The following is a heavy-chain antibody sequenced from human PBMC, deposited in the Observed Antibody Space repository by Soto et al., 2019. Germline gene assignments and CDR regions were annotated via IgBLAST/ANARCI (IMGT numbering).Heavy chain of an antibody. CDR3: ESAGEYREFDY. D-gene: IGHD3-16*01. J-gene: IGHJ4*02. Sequence: GGSLRLSCAAAGFSFSNYAIHWVRQAPGKGLEWVAVISYDGSKKYYADSVKGRFTISRDNSKSTLYLQMNSLRVEDTAVYYCESAGEYREFDYWGQGTLVTASS. V-gene: IGHV3-30-3*01. CDR2: ISYDGSKK. CDR1: GFSFSNYA.